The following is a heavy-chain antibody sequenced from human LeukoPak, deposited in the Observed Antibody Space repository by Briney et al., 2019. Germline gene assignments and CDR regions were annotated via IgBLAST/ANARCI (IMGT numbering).Heavy chain of an antibody. CDR2: IRYDGSNK. V-gene: IGHV3-30*02. CDR3: AKRGGYCSGGSCPYYYYYGMDV. Sequence: PGGSLRLSCAASGFTFSSYGMHWVRQAPGKGLEWVAFIRYDGSNKYYADSVKGRFTISRDNSKSTLYLQMNSLRAEDTAVYYCAKRGGYCSGGSCPYYYYYGMDVWGQGTTVTVSS. J-gene: IGHJ6*02. D-gene: IGHD2-15*01. CDR1: GFTFSSYG.